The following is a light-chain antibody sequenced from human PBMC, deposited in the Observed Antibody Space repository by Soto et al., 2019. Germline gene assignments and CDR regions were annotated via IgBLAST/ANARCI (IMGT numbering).Light chain of an antibody. J-gene: IGKJ1*01. Sequence: DIQMTQSPSSLCASVGGRVAITCRASHNINNYLSWDQQEQRKAPKLLIYDASSLESGVPSRLSGSGSGTEFTLTISNLQPDDSATYYCQQYENYWTFGQGTKVDIK. CDR1: HNINNY. CDR2: DAS. V-gene: IGKV1-5*01. CDR3: QQYENYWT.